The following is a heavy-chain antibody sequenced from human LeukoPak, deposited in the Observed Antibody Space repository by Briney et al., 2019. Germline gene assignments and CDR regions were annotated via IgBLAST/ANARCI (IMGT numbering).Heavy chain of an antibody. D-gene: IGHD1-26*01. CDR2: IIPIFGTA. Sequence: SVKVSCKASGGTFSSYAISWVRQAPGQGLEWMGGIIPIFGTANYAQKFQGRVTITADKSTSTAYMELSSLRSEDTAVYYCARVGGKEGLLGAFDIWGQGTMVTVSS. CDR1: GGTFSSYA. V-gene: IGHV1-69*06. J-gene: IGHJ3*02. CDR3: ARVGGKEGLLGAFDI.